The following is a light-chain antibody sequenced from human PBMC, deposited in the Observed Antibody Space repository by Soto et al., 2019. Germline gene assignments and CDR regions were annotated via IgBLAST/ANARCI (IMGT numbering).Light chain of an antibody. CDR2: DDS. Sequence: SYVLTQPPSVSVAPGQTARISCGGDNVGSKSVHWYQQKPGQAPVLGVYDDSDRPSGIPERFSCSNSGNTATLTISRVEAGDEADYYCQVWDSSSDHAVVFGGGTKVTVL. CDR1: NVGSKS. V-gene: IGLV3-21*02. CDR3: QVWDSSSDHAVV. J-gene: IGLJ2*01.